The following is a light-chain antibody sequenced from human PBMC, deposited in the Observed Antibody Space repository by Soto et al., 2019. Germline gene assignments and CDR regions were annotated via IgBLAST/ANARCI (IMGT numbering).Light chain of an antibody. CDR2: DVN. Sequence: QSALTQPRSVSGSPGQSVTISCTGTSSDVGNYNYVSWYLQHPGKAPKVMIYDVNKWPSGVPDRFSGSKSGNTASLTISGLQAEDEADYYCCSYAGSYTWVFGGGTKLTVL. CDR3: CSYAGSYTWV. V-gene: IGLV2-11*01. J-gene: IGLJ3*02. CDR1: SSDVGNYNY.